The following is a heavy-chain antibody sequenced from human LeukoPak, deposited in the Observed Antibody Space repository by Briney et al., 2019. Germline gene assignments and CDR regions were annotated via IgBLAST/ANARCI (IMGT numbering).Heavy chain of an antibody. J-gene: IGHJ4*02. D-gene: IGHD1-26*01. CDR2: ISANNGEI. CDR1: GYTFTNYG. Sequence: GASVMVSCKASGYTFTNYGISWVRQAPGQGLEWMSWISANNGEIRYAQNFQGRVTMTTDTSTTTAYMELRSLRSDDTAVYYCARSYSVSLRYYYFDYWGQGTLVTVSS. V-gene: IGHV1-18*04. CDR3: ARSYSVSLRYYYFDY.